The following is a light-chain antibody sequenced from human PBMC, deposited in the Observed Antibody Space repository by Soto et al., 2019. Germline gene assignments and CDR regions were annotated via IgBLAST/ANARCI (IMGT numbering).Light chain of an antibody. CDR1: QSIDNNH. J-gene: IGKJ4*01. CDR3: EYYGTSIT. V-gene: IGKV3-20*01. CDR2: GTS. Sequence: EIVLTQSPGTLSLSPGESVTLSCRASQSIDNNHLAWYQQKPGQAPRLLIHGTSNRATGIPDRFSGSGSGTDFTLTFSRLEPEDFAVYYCEYYGTSITFGGGTKVEIK.